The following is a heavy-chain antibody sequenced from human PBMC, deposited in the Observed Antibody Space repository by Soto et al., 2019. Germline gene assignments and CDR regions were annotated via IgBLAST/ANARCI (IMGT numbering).Heavy chain of an antibody. Sequence: SETLSLTCTVSGGSISSGGYYWSWIRQHPGKGLEWIGYIYYSGSTYYNPSLKSRVTISVDTSKNQFSLKLSSVTAADTAVYYCARYVRRIAAERVPSYYYYYMDVWGKGTTVNVSS. CDR1: GGSISSGGYY. CDR2: IYYSGST. J-gene: IGHJ6*03. V-gene: IGHV4-31*03. CDR3: ARYVRRIAAERVPSYYYYYMDV. D-gene: IGHD6-13*01.